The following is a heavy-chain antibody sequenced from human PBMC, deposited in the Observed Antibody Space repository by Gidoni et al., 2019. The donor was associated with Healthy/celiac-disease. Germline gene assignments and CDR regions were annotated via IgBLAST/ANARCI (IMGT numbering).Heavy chain of an antibody. CDR3: ARGDYGVSWFDP. D-gene: IGHD4-17*01. V-gene: IGHV1-69*04. Sequence: QVQLVQSGAEVKKPGSSVKVSCKASGGTFSSYAISWVRQAPGQGLEWMGRIIPILGIANYAQKFQGRVTITADKSTSTAYMELSSLRSEDTAVYYCARGDYGVSWFDPWGQGTLVTVSS. CDR1: GGTFSSYA. J-gene: IGHJ5*02. CDR2: IIPILGIA.